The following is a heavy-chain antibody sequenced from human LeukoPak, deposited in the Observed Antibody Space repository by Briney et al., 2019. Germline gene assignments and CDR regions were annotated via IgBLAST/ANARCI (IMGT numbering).Heavy chain of an antibody. Sequence: SETLSLTCTVSGGSISTYYWTWIRQPPGKGLEWIGYIYYSGSTNYNPSLKSRVTISVDRSKNQFSLKLSSVTAADTAVYYCARGGGYSSSWYADYWGQGTLVTVSS. J-gene: IGHJ4*02. CDR1: GGSISTYY. CDR2: IYYSGST. CDR3: ARGGGYSSSWYADY. V-gene: IGHV4-59*12. D-gene: IGHD6-13*01.